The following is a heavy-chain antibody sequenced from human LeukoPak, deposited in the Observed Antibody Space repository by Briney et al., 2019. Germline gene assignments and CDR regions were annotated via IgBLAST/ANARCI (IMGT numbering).Heavy chain of an antibody. V-gene: IGHV1-2*02. Sequence: GASVKVSCKASGYTFTDYYMHWVRQAPGQGLEWMGRINPNSGGTNYAQKFQGRVTMTRDTSISTAYMELSGLRSDDTAVYYCARARIWGTYYYGMDVWGQGTTVTVSS. CDR2: INPNSGGT. D-gene: IGHD3-16*01. J-gene: IGHJ6*02. CDR1: GYTFTDYY. CDR3: ARARIWGTYYYGMDV.